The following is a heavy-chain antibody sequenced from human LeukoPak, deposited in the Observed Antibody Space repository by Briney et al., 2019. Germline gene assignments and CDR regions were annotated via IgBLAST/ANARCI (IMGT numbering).Heavy chain of an antibody. Sequence: GGSLRLSCAASGFRFDSYPMNWVRQPPGKGMEWLSNVRTRGDPTSYADSVRGRFTISRDNAKKSLLLQINSLRVEDTAVYFCVRDVDYAFDYWGQGVLVIVSS. J-gene: IGHJ4*02. CDR1: GFRFDSYP. CDR3: VRDVDYAFDY. CDR2: VRTRGDPT. V-gene: IGHV3-48*01. D-gene: IGHD4-17*01.